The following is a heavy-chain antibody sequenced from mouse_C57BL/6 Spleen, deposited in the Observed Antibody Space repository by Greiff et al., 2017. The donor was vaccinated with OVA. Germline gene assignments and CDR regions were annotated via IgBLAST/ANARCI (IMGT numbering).Heavy chain of an antibody. J-gene: IGHJ1*03. CDR1: GYTFTDYY. Sequence: EVQLQQSGPVLVKPGASVKMSCKASGYTFTDYYMNWVKQSHGKSLEWIGVINPYNGGTSYNQKFKGKATLTVDKSSSTAYMERNSLTSEDSAVYDGERAPFTTIEATDWYFDVWGTGTTVTVSS. CDR3: ERAPFTTIEATDWYFDV. CDR2: INPYNGGT. V-gene: IGHV1-19*01. D-gene: IGHD1-1*01.